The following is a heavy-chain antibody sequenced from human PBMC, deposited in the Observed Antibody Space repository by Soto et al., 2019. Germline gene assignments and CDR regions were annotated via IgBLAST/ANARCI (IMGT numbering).Heavy chain of an antibody. CDR2: IYYSGNT. Sequence: SETLSLTCTVSGGSISSSSYYWGWSRQPPGKGLEWIGSIYYSGNTYYNPSLKSRVTISVDTSKNQFSLKLSSVTAADTAVYYCARTNTYDGSGYYPGSLYLGQGTLVTVS. V-gene: IGHV4-39*01. CDR3: ARTNTYDGSGYYPGSLY. J-gene: IGHJ4*02. CDR1: GGSISSSSYY. D-gene: IGHD3-22*01.